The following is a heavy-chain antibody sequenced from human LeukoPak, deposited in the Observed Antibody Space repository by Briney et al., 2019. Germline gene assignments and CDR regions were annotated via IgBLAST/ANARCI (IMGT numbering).Heavy chain of an antibody. D-gene: IGHD6-13*01. J-gene: IGHJ5*02. CDR1: GGSITSSSW. V-gene: IGHV4-4*02. CDR2: IYYSGST. CDR3: AREYGSSHGFDP. Sequence: SETLSLTCAVSGGSITSSSWWTWVRQPPGKGLEWIGEIYYSGSTNYDPSLKSRVTISMDKSKNQFSLELTSVTAADTAMYYCAREYGSSHGFDPWGQGTLVTVSS.